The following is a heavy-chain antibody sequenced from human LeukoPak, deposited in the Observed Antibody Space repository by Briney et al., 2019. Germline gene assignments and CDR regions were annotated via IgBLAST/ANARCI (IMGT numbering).Heavy chain of an antibody. Sequence: PGGSLRLSCAASGFTFSSYAVSWVRQAPGKGLEWVSAISGSGGSTYYADSVKGRFTISRDNSKNTLYLQMNSLRAEDTAVYYCATIRVYYYYMDVWGKGTTVTVSS. CDR2: ISGSGGST. CDR1: GFTFSSYA. V-gene: IGHV3-23*01. D-gene: IGHD3-3*02. J-gene: IGHJ6*03. CDR3: ATIRVYYYYMDV.